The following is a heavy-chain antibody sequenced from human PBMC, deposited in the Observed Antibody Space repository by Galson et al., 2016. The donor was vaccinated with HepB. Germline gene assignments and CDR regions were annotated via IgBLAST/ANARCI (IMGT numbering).Heavy chain of an antibody. J-gene: IGHJ4*02. Sequence: SETLSLTCAVSGASISINTWWSWVRQPPGKGLEWIGEIYHSGSTNYNPSLKSRVNITVDTSKNQFSLKLSSVTAADTAVYYCARRGRLGCFDYWGQGTLVTVSS. CDR3: ARRGRLGCFDY. V-gene: IGHV4-4*02. D-gene: IGHD4-17*01. CDR1: GASISINTW. CDR2: IYHSGST.